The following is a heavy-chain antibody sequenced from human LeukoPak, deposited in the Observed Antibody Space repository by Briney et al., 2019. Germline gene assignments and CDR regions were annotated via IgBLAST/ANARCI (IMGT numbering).Heavy chain of an antibody. CDR1: GGTFSSYA. D-gene: IGHD2-2*01. V-gene: IGHV1-69*05. CDR2: IIPILGTA. J-gene: IGHJ5*02. CDR3: ATHRPRCSSTSCYEGGQNWFDP. Sequence: ASVKVSCKASGGTFSSYAISWVRQAPGQGLEWMGGIIPILGTANYAQKFQGRVTITTDESTSTAYMELSSLRSEDTAVYYCATHRPRCSSTSCYEGGQNWFDPWGQGTLVTVSS.